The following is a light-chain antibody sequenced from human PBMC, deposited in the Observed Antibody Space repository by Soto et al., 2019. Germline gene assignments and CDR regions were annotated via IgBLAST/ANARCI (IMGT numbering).Light chain of an antibody. Sequence: EIVLTQSPATLSLSPVEKATLSCRASQSVSSYLAWYQQKPGQAPRLLIYDASNRATGIPARFSGSGSGTDFTLTISRVAPEDFAVYYCQQYVSLPITFGQGTRLEIK. J-gene: IGKJ5*01. CDR3: QQYVSLPIT. CDR1: QSVSSY. V-gene: IGKV3-11*01. CDR2: DAS.